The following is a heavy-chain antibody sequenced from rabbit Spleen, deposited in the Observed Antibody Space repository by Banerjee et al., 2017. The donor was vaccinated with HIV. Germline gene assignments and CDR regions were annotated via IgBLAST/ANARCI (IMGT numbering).Heavy chain of an antibody. CDR1: GVSFNDKDV. V-gene: IGHV1S45*01. Sequence: QEQLEESGGGLVKPEGSLTLTCKASGVSFNDKDVMCWVRQAPGKGLEWITCINMVTGRSVYASWAKGRFIMSRTSSTTVTLQVTRLTAADTATYFCARDTSSSFSSYGMDLWGQGTLVTVS. D-gene: IGHD1-1*01. J-gene: IGHJ3*01. CDR3: ARDTSSSFSSYGMDL. CDR2: INMVTGRS.